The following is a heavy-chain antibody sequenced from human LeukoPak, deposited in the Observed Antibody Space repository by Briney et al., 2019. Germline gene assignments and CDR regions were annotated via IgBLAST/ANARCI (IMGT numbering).Heavy chain of an antibody. V-gene: IGHV5-51*01. D-gene: IGHD5-24*01. CDR2: IYPGDSDT. CDR3: ARPRKRWLQKSPYYAFDI. Sequence: HGESLKISCQGSGYSFANFSIGWVRQMPGKGLEWMGIIYPGDSDTRYSPSFQGQVTISADKSISTAYLQWSSLKASDTAMYYCARPRKRWLQKSPYYAFDIWGQGTMVTVSS. CDR1: GYSFANFS. J-gene: IGHJ3*02.